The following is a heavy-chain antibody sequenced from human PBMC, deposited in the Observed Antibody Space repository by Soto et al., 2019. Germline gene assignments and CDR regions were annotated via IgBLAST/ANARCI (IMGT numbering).Heavy chain of an antibody. CDR3: ARGASSLPGYY. J-gene: IGHJ4*02. Sequence: QVQLVQSGAEVKKPGASVKVSCKASGYTFTSYGICWVRQAPGQGLKWMGWISAYNGDTDYAQELKGRVTLTTDTSTSTAYMELRRLTSDDTAVYYCARGASSLPGYYWGQGTLVTVSS. V-gene: IGHV1-18*01. CDR1: GYTFTSYG. D-gene: IGHD6-13*01. CDR2: ISAYNGDT.